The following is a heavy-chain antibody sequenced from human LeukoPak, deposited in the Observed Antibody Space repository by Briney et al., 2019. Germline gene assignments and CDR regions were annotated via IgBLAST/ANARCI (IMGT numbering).Heavy chain of an antibody. CDR1: GFTFSSYW. D-gene: IGHD6-19*01. CDR2: IRQDGSDK. V-gene: IGHV3-7*01. CDR3: ARDRAVGGLDP. Sequence: QPGGSLRLSCAASGFTFSSYWMSWIRQAPGKALEWVANIRQDGSDKYYVDSVKGRFTFSRDNAQNSLYLQMNSLRAGGTAVYYCARDRAVGGLDPWGQGTLVTVSS. J-gene: IGHJ5*02.